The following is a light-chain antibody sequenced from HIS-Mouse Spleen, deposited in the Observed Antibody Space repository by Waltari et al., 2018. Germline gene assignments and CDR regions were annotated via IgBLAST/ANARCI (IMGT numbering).Light chain of an antibody. CDR2: DVS. Sequence: QSALTQPASVSGSPGQSITISCTGTSSDVGGYHYVSWYQPHPGQAPKLMIYDVSNRPSGVSNRFSGSKSGNTASLTISGLQAEDEADYYCSSYTSSSTWVFGGGTKLTVL. CDR3: SSYTSSSTWV. CDR1: SSDVGGYHY. V-gene: IGLV2-14*03. J-gene: IGLJ3*02.